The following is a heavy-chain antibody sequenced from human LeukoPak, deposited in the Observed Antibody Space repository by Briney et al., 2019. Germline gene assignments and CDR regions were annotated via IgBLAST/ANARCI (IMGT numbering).Heavy chain of an antibody. V-gene: IGHV1-69*05. CDR2: IIPIFGTA. CDR3: VRDNPAATGTLDY. J-gene: IGHJ4*02. D-gene: IGHD6-13*01. Sequence: AASVKVSCKASGGTFSSYAISWVRQAPGQGLEWMGGIIPIFGTANYAQKFQGRVTITTDESTSTAYMELSSLRSEDTAVYYCVRDNPAATGTLDYWGQGTLVTVSS. CDR1: GGTFSSYA.